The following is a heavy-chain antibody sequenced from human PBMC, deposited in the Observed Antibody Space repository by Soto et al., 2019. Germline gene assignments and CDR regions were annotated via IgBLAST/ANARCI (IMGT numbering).Heavy chain of an antibody. Sequence: SETLSLTCTVSGGSISSSSYYWGWIRQPPGKGLEWIGSIYYSGSTYYNPSLKSRVTISVDTSKNQFSLKLSSVTAADTAVYYCARVATANILRFLEWLHNWFDPWGQGTLVTVSS. CDR3: ARVATANILRFLEWLHNWFDP. CDR2: IYYSGST. J-gene: IGHJ5*02. CDR1: GGSISSSSYY. V-gene: IGHV4-39*01. D-gene: IGHD3-3*01.